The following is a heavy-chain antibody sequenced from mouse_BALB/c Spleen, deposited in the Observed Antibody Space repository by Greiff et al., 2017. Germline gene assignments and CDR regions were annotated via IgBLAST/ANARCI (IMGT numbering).Heavy chain of an antibody. Sequence: EVQLQQSGPELVKPGASVKISCKASGYTFTDYNMHWVKQSHGKSLEWIGYIYPYNGGTGYNQKFKSKATLTVDNSSSTAYMELRSLTSEDSAVYYCARDPMITTGAMDYWGQGTSVTVSS. V-gene: IGHV1S29*02. J-gene: IGHJ4*01. CDR2: IYPYNGGT. D-gene: IGHD2-4*01. CDR1: GYTFTDYN. CDR3: ARDPMITTGAMDY.